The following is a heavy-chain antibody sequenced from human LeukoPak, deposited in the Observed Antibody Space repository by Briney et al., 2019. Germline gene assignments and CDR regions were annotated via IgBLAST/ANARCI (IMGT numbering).Heavy chain of an antibody. CDR3: ARGLSAAPPGRY. CDR1: GGSFSGYY. CDR2: INHSGST. J-gene: IGHJ4*02. D-gene: IGHD6-13*01. V-gene: IGHV4-34*01. Sequence: SETLSLTCAVYGGSFSGYYWSWIRRPPGKGLEWIGEINHSGSTNYNPSLKSRVTISVDTSKNQFSLKLSSVTAADTAVYYCARGLSAAPPGRYWGQGTLVAVSS.